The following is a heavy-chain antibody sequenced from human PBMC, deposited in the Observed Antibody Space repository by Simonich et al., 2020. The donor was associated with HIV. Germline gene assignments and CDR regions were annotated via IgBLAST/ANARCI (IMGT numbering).Heavy chain of an antibody. CDR3: ARGYYYDSSGYYRPAEYFQH. CDR2: INYSRST. Sequence: QVHLQQWGAGLLKPSETLSLTCADYGVSFSGYYWSWTRQPPGKGLGLIGEINYSRSTNYTPSLQCRVTRSVDTSNDQFSLKLSSVTAADTAVYYCARGYYYDSSGYYRPAEYFQHWGQGTLVTVSS. CDR1: GVSFSGYY. V-gene: IGHV4-34*01. D-gene: IGHD3-22*01. J-gene: IGHJ1*01.